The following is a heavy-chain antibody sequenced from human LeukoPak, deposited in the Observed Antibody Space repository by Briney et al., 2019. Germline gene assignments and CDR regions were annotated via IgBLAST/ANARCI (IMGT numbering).Heavy chain of an antibody. CDR2: INHSGST. J-gene: IGHJ4*02. Sequence: SETLSLTCAVYGGSFSGYYWSWIRQPPGKGLEWIGEINHSGSTNYNPSLKSRVTISVDTSKNQFSLKLSSVTAADTAVYYCASTYSSSWYYFDYWGQGTLVTVSS. V-gene: IGHV4-34*01. CDR3: ASTYSSSWYYFDY. CDR1: GGSFSGYY. D-gene: IGHD6-13*01.